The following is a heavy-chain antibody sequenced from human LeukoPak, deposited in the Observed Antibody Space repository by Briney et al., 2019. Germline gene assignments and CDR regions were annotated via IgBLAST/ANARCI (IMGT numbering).Heavy chain of an antibody. D-gene: IGHD6-13*01. CDR3: ARGLRSIAAAGTDY. V-gene: IGHV4-34*01. J-gene: IGHJ4*02. CDR1: GGSFSGYY. Sequence: SETLSLTCAVYGGSFSGYYWSWIRQPPGKWLEWIGEINHSGSTNYNPSLKSRVTISVDTSRNQFSLKLSSVTAADTAVYYCARGLRSIAAAGTDYWGQGTLVTVSS. CDR2: INHSGST.